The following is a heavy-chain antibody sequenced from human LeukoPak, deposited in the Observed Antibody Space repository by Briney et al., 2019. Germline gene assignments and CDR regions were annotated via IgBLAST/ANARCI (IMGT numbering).Heavy chain of an antibody. CDR1: GFTFSSYW. D-gene: IGHD5-24*01. Sequence: GGSLRLSCAASGFTFSSYWMTWVRQTPGKGLEWVANIRMDGGEQYYMDSVEGRSTISRDNAKNSLYLQMYSLRPEDTAVYYCARDKGYNSAYWGRGTLVTVSS. CDR2: IRMDGGEQ. CDR3: ARDKGYNSAY. V-gene: IGHV3-7*01. J-gene: IGHJ4*02.